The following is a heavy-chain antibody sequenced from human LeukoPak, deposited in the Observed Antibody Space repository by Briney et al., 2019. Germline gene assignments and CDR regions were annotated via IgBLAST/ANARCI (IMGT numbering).Heavy chain of an antibody. D-gene: IGHD5-24*01. CDR1: GYTFTSYD. V-gene: IGHV1-8*01. J-gene: IGHJ5*02. Sequence: GASVKVSCKASGYTFTSYDINWVRQATGQGLEWMGWMNPNSGNTGYAQKFQGRVTMTRNTSISTAYMELSSLRSEDTAVYYCARGMATTGYNWFDPWGQGTLVTVSS. CDR3: ARGMATTGYNWFDP. CDR2: MNPNSGNT.